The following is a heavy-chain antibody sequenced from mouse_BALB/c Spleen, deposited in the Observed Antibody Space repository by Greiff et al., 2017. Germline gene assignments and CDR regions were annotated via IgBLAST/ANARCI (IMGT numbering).Heavy chain of an antibody. CDR3: ARHDTVGAMDY. V-gene: IGHV5-12-1*01. Sequence: EVHLVESGGGLVKPGGSLKLSCAASGFAFSSYDMSWVRQTPEKRLEWVAYISSGGGSTYYPDTVKGRFTISRDNAKNTLYLQMSSLKSEDTAMYYCARHDTVGAMDYWGQGTSVTVSS. CDR2: ISSGGGST. CDR1: GFAFSSYD. J-gene: IGHJ4*01. D-gene: IGHD1-3*01.